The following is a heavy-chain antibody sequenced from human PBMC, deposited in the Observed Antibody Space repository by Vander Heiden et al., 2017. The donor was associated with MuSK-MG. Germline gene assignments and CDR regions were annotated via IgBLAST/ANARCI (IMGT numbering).Heavy chain of an antibody. D-gene: IGHD2-2*02. CDR2: ISGSGDST. CDR1: GFTFSSYA. Sequence: EVQLLESGGGLVQPGGSLTTSCAASGFTFSSYAMSWVRQAPGKGLEWVSAISGSGDSTYYADSVKGRFTISRDNSKNTLYLQMNSLRAEDTAVYYCAKLPIWTAPFDYWGQGTLVTVSS. CDR3: AKLPIWTAPFDY. J-gene: IGHJ4*02. V-gene: IGHV3-23*01.